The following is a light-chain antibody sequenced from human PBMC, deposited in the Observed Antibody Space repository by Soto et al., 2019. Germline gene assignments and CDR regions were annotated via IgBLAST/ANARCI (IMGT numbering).Light chain of an antibody. V-gene: IGKV1-8*01. CDR2: AAA. Sequence: AIRMTQSPSSISASTGDRVTITCRASQGISSFLAWYHQKPWKAPKLLIYAAATLQRGAPSRFSASGSGTDFPLTISRLQSEDFATYFCQQYLSYPYTFGQGTKLEL. J-gene: IGKJ2*01. CDR1: QGISSF. CDR3: QQYLSYPYT.